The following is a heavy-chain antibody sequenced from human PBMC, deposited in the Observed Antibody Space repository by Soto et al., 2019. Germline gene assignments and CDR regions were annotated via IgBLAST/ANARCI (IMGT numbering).Heavy chain of an antibody. V-gene: IGHV1-69*06. CDR2: IIPIFGTA. Sequence: SVKVSCKASGGTFSSYAISWVRQAPGQGLEWMGGIIPIFGTANYAQKCQGRVTITADKSTSTAYLELRSPSSEDTAVYYCARRDSDSFYCSSTSCFHPFDYWGQGTRVTVSS. CDR1: GGTFSSYA. J-gene: IGHJ4*02. CDR3: ARRDSDSFYCSSTSCFHPFDY. D-gene: IGHD2-2*01.